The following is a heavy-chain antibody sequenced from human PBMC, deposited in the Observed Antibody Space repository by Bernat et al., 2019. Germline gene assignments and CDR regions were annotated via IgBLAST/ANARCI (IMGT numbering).Heavy chain of an antibody. CDR2: ISYDGSNK. V-gene: IGHV3-30*18. CDR3: AKDPRTARFLEWLFPLDY. Sequence: QVQLVESGGGVVQPGRSLRLSCAASGFTFSSYGMHWVRQAPGKGLEWVAVISYDGSNKYYADSVKGRFTISRDNSKSTLYLQMNSLRAEETAVYYCAKDPRTARFLEWLFPLDYWGQGTLVTVSS. J-gene: IGHJ4*02. D-gene: IGHD3-3*01. CDR1: GFTFSSYG.